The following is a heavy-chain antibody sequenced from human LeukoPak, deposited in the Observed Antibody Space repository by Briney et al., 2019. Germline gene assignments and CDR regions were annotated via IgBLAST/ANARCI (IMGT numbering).Heavy chain of an antibody. Sequence: SETLSLTCTVSGGSMSSYYWSWIRQPPGKGLEWIGSIYYSGSTYYNPSLKSRVTISVDTSKNQFSLKLSSVTAADTAVYYCARRGGYHDYWGQGTLVTVSS. J-gene: IGHJ4*02. CDR3: ARRGGYHDY. CDR2: IYYSGST. V-gene: IGHV4-59*05. D-gene: IGHD3-22*01. CDR1: GGSMSSYY.